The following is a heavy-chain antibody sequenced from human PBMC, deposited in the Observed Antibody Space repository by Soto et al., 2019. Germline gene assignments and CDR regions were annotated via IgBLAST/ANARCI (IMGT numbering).Heavy chain of an antibody. CDR3: ARGAYSGSLDFDY. CDR1: GGSISSYY. CDR2: IYYSGST. V-gene: IGHV4-59*01. J-gene: IGHJ4*02. D-gene: IGHD1-26*01. Sequence: PSETLSLTCTVSGGSISSYYWSWIRQPPGKGLEWIGYIYYSGSTNYNPSLKSRVTISVDTSKNQFSLKLSSVTAADTAVYYCARGAYSGSLDFDYWGQGTLVTVS.